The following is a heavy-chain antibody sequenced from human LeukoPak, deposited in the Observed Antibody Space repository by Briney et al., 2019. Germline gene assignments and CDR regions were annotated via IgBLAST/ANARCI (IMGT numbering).Heavy chain of an antibody. CDR2: ISSNGGST. CDR1: GFTFSSYA. CDR3: ARRVGEGWPVREYYFDY. V-gene: IGHV3-64*01. D-gene: IGHD6-19*01. J-gene: IGHJ4*02. Sequence: GGSLRLSCAASGFTFSSYAMHWVRQAPGKGLEYVSAISSNGGSTYYANSVKGRFTISRDNSKNTLYLQMGSLRAEDMAVYYCARRVGEGWPVREYYFDYWGQGTLVTVSS.